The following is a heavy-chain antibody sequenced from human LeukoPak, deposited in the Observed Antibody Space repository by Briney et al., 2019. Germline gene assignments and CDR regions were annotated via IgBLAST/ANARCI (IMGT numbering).Heavy chain of an antibody. CDR2: IYTSGST. Sequence: SETLSLTCTVSGGSISSGSYYWSWSRQPAGKGLEWIGRIYTSGSTNYNPSLKSRVTISVDTSKNQFSLKLSSVTAADTAVYYCARGTPTAPCKYYYYYMDVWGKGTTVTVSS. J-gene: IGHJ6*03. CDR3: ARGTPTAPCKYYYYYMDV. V-gene: IGHV4-61*02. D-gene: IGHD4-17*01. CDR1: GGSISSGSYY.